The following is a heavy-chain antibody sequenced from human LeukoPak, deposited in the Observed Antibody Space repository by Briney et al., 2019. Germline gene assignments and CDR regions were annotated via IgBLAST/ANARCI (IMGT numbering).Heavy chain of an antibody. Sequence: PSETLSLTCTVSGGSISSGDYYWSWIRQPPGKGLEWIGYIYYSGSTCYNPSLKSRVTISVDTSKNQFSLKLSSVTAADTAVYYCARVMGTSWFDPWGQGTLVTVSS. CDR2: IYYSGST. D-gene: IGHD7-27*01. V-gene: IGHV4-30-4*01. J-gene: IGHJ5*02. CDR3: ARVMGTSWFDP. CDR1: GGSISSGDYY.